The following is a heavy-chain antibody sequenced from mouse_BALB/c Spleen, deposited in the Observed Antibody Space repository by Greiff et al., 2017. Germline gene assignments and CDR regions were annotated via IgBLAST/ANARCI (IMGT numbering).Heavy chain of an antibody. J-gene: IGHJ1*01. D-gene: IGHD2-4*01. V-gene: IGHV1-12*01. CDR3: ARNDYDYWYFDV. CDR2: IYPGNGDT. Sequence: QPGAELVKPGASVKMSCKASGYTFTSYNMHWVKQTPGQGLEWIGAIYPGNGDTSYNQKFKGKATLTADKSSSTAYMQLSSLTSEDSAVYYCARNDYDYWYFDVWGAGTTVTVSS. CDR1: GYTFTSYN.